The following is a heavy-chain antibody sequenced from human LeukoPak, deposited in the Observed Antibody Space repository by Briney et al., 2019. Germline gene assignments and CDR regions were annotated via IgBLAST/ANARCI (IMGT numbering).Heavy chain of an antibody. CDR3: AKDHMVTYYYDSSGYPYFDY. V-gene: IGHV3-30*04. CDR2: ISYDGSNK. Sequence: GGSLRLSCAASGFTFSSYAMHWVRQAPGKGLEWVAVISYDGSNKYYADSVKGRFTISRDNSKNTLYLQMNSLRAEDTAVYYCAKDHMVTYYYDSSGYPYFDYWGQGTLVTVSS. J-gene: IGHJ4*02. CDR1: GFTFSSYA. D-gene: IGHD3-22*01.